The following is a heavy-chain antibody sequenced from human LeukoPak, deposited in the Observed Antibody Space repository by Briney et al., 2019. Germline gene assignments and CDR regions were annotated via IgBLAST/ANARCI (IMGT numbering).Heavy chain of an antibody. CDR1: GFTVSSNY. V-gene: IGHV3-53*01. CDR2: IYSGGST. J-gene: IGHJ4*02. D-gene: IGHD3-22*01. CDR3: ARAGPIYDSSGYYPDY. Sequence: GGSLRLSCAASGFTVSSNYMSWARQAPGKGLEWVSVIYSGGSTYYADSVTGRFTISRDNSKNTLYLQMNSLRAEDTAVYYCARAGPIYDSSGYYPDYWGQGTLVTVSS.